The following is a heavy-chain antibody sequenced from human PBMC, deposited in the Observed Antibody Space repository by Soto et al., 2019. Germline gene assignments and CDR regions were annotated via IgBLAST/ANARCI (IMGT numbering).Heavy chain of an antibody. CDR2: ISPKSGGT. D-gene: IGHD6-19*01. Sequence: QVQLVQSGAEVKKPGASVKVSCEASGYTFIDYYMHWVRQAPGQGCEWMGRISPKSGGTNYAQKFQGRVTMTWDTSLNTAYMELSSLMSEDTAVYYCARTPGYNSDWYYFDHWGQGTLVTVPS. V-gene: IGHV1-2*02. CDR1: GYTFIDYY. CDR3: ARTPGYNSDWYYFDH. J-gene: IGHJ4*02.